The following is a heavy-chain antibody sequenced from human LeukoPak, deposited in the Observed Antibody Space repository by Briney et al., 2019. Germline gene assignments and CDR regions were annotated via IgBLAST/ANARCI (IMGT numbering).Heavy chain of an antibody. CDR1: GGSFTIYS. CDR3: ARRRGSYCSGGSCYSYYFDY. J-gene: IGHJ4*02. CDR2: IYYSGST. D-gene: IGHD2-15*01. Sequence: PSETLSLTCAVYGGSFTIYSWTWIRQPPGKGLEWIGSIYYSGSTYYNPSLKSRVTISVDTSKNQFSLKLSSVTAADTAVYYCARRRGSYCSGGSCYSYYFDYWGQGTLVTVSS. V-gene: IGHV4-34*01.